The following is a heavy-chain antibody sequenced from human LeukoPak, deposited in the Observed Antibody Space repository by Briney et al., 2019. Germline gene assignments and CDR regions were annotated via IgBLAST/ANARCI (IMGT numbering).Heavy chain of an antibody. Sequence: SVKVSCKASGYTFTSYYMHWVRQAPGQRREWMGRIIPILGIANYAQKFQGRVTITADKSTSTAYMELSSLRSEDTAVYYCARDRPNYANYYGMDVWGQGTTVTVSS. CDR3: ARDRPNYANYYGMDV. CDR1: GYTFTSYY. CDR2: IIPILGIA. D-gene: IGHD5-24*01. J-gene: IGHJ6*02. V-gene: IGHV1-69*04.